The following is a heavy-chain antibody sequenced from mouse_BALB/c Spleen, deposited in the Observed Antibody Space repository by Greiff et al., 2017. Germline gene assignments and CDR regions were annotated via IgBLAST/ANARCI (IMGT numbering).Heavy chain of an antibody. CDR1: GYTFTSYW. CDR3: NAPYGNSFAWFAY. CDR2: IDPSDSYT. J-gene: IGHJ3*01. V-gene: IGHV1-69*02. D-gene: IGHD2-1*01. Sequence: VQLQQPGAELVKPGASVKLSCKASGYTFTSYWMHWVKQRPGQGLEWIGEIDPSDSYTNYNQKFKGKATMTADTSSNTAYLQLSSLTSEDTAVYYCNAPYGNSFAWFAYWGQGTLVTVSA.